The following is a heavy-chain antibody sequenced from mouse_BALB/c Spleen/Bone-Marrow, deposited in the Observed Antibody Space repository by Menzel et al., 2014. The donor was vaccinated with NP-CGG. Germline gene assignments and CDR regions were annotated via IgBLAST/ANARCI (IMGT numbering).Heavy chain of an antibody. V-gene: IGHV1-15*01. CDR2: IDPETGGT. CDR1: GYTFTDYE. CDR3: TRLDSSGYGAY. Sequence: VKLMESGAELVRPGASVTLSCKASGYTFTDYEMRWLKQTPVHGLEWIGAIDPETGGTAYNQKFKGRATLTTDKSSSTAYMELRSLTSEDSAVYYCTRLDSSGYGAYWGQGTLVTVSA. D-gene: IGHD3-2*01. J-gene: IGHJ3*01.